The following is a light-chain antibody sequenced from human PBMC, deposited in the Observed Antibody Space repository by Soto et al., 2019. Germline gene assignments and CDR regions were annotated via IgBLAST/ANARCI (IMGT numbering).Light chain of an antibody. CDR2: GAS. J-gene: IGKJ1*01. V-gene: IGKV3-20*01. CDR3: QQYGSSRCT. Sequence: EIVLTQSPGTLFLSPGERATLSCRASQSVSSIYLAWYQQKPGQAPRLLIYGASSRATGIPDRFSGGGSGTDFTLTISRLEPEDFAVYYCQQYGSSRCTFGQGAKVEI. CDR1: QSVSSIY.